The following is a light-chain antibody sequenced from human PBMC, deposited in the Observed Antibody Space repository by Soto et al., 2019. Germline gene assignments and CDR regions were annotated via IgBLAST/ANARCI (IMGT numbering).Light chain of an antibody. CDR3: SSYTSSSTLV. CDR2: DVS. Sequence: QSVLTQPASVSGSPGQSITISCTGTSSVVGGYNYVSWYQQHPGKALKLMIYDVSNRPSGVSNRFSGSKSGNTASLTISGLQAEDEADYYCSSYTSSSTLVFGTGTQGHRP. V-gene: IGLV2-14*01. J-gene: IGLJ1*01. CDR1: SSVVGGYNY.